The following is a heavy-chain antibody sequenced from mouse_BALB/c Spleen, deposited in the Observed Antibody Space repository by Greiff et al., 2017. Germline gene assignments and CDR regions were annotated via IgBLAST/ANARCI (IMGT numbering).Heavy chain of an antibody. J-gene: IGHJ1*01. Sequence: VQLQQSGPGLVAPSQSLSITCTVSGFSLTSYGVHWVRQPPGKGLEWLGVIWAGGSTNYNSALMSRLSISKDNSKSQVFLKMNSLQTDDTAMYYCARDPGSRYWYFDVWGAGTTVTVSS. CDR1: GFSLTSYG. D-gene: IGHD1-1*01. CDR2: IWAGGST. CDR3: ARDPGSRYWYFDV. V-gene: IGHV2-9*02.